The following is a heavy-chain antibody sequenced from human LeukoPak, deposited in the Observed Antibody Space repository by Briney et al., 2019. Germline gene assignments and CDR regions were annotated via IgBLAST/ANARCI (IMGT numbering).Heavy chain of an antibody. D-gene: IGHD1-20*01. CDR3: SKDIGSGITGTGDY. V-gene: IGHV3-9*01. Sequence: GWSLTLSCPASGFTFDHYAMHWVRQAAGKGLDWVSGISLIGGRIGYPYSVKGRFTISRDNAKNSLYLQMNSRRAEDTALYYCSKDIGSGITGTGDYWGQGTLVTVSS. CDR1: GFTFDHYA. CDR2: ISLIGGRI. J-gene: IGHJ4*02.